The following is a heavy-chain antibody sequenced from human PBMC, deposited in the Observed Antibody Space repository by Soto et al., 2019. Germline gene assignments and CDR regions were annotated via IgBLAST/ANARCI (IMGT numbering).Heavy chain of an antibody. CDR1: GFTFSRYA. CDR3: ASFTLSYDY. CDR2: ISSNGGST. D-gene: IGHD3-9*01. J-gene: IGHJ4*02. V-gene: IGHV3-64*01. Sequence: GGSLRLSCAASGFTFSRYAMHWVRQAPGKGLEYVSAISSNGGSTYYANSVKGRFTISRDNSKNTLYLQMGSLRAEDMAVYYCASFTLSYDYWGQGTLVTVSS.